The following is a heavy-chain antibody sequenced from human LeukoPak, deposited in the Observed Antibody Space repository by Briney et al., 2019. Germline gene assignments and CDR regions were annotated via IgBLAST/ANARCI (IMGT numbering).Heavy chain of an antibody. CDR3: ATEFYSSGWYRLRKFDY. CDR1: GGSISSSSYY. V-gene: IGHV4-39*07. D-gene: IGHD6-19*01. Sequence: SETLSLTCTVSGGSISSSSYYWGWIRQPPGKGLEWIGSIYYSGSTYYNPSLKSRVTISVDTSKNQFSLKLSSVTAADTAVYYCATEFYSSGWYRLRKFDYWGQGTLVTVSS. J-gene: IGHJ4*02. CDR2: IYYSGST.